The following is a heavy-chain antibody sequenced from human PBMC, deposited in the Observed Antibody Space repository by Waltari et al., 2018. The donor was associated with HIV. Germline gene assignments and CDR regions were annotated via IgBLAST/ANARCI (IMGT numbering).Heavy chain of an antibody. V-gene: IGHV3-23*01. CDR1: GFTFSSYA. D-gene: IGHD3-22*01. CDR3: AKDPPMIVVTDGRIDI. CDR2: ISGSGGST. J-gene: IGHJ3*02. Sequence: EVQLLESGGGLVQPGGSLRLSGAASGFTFSSYALSWVRPAPGKGLEWVSAISGSGGSTYYADSVKGRFTISRDNSKNTLYLQMNSLRAEDTAVYYCAKDPPMIVVTDGRIDIWGQGTMVTVSS.